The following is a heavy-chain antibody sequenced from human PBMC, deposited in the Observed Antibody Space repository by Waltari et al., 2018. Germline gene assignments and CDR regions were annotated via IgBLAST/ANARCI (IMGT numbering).Heavy chain of an antibody. CDR3: ASTANYGSAPTAVY. Sequence: QLQLQESGPGLVQPSETLSLTCTVSGGSISSSSYYWGWIPQPPGKGLEWIGSIYYSGSTYYNPSLKSRVTISVDTSKNQFSLKLSSVTAADTAVYYCASTANYGSAPTAVYWGQGTLVTVSS. CDR1: GGSISSSSYY. V-gene: IGHV4-39*01. CDR2: IYYSGST. J-gene: IGHJ4*02. D-gene: IGHD3-10*01.